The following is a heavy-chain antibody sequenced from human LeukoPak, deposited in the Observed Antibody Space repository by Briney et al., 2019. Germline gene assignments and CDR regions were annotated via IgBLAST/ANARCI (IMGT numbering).Heavy chain of an antibody. D-gene: IGHD6-6*01. CDR2: IRSKANSYAT. J-gene: IGHJ4*02. CDR3: TSSSIAARPVDY. CDR1: GFTFSSYA. Sequence: GGSLRLSCAASGFTFSSYAMSWVRQASGKGLEWVGRIRSKANSYATAYAASVKGRFTISRDDSKNTAYLQMNSLKTEDTAVYYCTSSSIAARPVDYWGQGTLVTVSS. V-gene: IGHV3-73*01.